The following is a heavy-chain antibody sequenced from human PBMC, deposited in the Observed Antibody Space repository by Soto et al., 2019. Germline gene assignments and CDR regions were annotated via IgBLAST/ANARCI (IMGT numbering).Heavy chain of an antibody. D-gene: IGHD2-2*01. Sequence: EVQLVESGGGLVKPGGSLRLSCAASGFTFSSYSMNWVRQAPGKGLEWVSSIISSSSYIYYADSVKGRFTISRDNAKNSLYLQMNSLRAEDTAVYYCARDECSSTSCSFASPDYWGQGTLVTVSS. CDR2: IISSSSYI. CDR3: ARDECSSTSCSFASPDY. V-gene: IGHV3-21*01. CDR1: GFTFSSYS. J-gene: IGHJ4*02.